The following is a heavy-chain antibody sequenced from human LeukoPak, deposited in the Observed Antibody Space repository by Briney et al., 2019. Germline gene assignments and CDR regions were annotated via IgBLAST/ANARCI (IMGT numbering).Heavy chain of an antibody. V-gene: IGHV3-7*03. D-gene: IGHD6-19*01. Sequence: GGSLRLSCAASGFIFTNYFMSWVRQAPGKGLEWVASIKHDGSEKYYVDSVRGRFTISRDNTMNSLYLQMSSLRAEDTAVYYCAKDLGIAVAGTGYFQHWGQGTLVTVSS. J-gene: IGHJ1*01. CDR3: AKDLGIAVAGTGYFQH. CDR2: IKHDGSEK. CDR1: GFIFTNYF.